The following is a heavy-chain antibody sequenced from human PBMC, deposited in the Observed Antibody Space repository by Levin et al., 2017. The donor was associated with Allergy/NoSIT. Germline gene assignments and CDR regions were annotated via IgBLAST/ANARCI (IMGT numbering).Heavy chain of an antibody. CDR3: AAEIGLRSYYYGMDV. CDR1: GYTFTSYY. V-gene: IGHV1-46*01. D-gene: IGHD3-16*01. J-gene: IGHJ6*02. Sequence: ASVKVSCKASGYTFTSYYMHWVRQAPGQGLEWMGIINPSGGSTSYAQKFQGRVTMTRDTSTSTVYMELSSLRSEDTAVYYCAAEIGLRSYYYGMDVWGQGTTVTVSS. CDR2: INPSGGST.